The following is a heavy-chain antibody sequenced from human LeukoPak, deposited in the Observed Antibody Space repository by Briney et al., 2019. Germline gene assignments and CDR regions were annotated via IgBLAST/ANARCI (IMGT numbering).Heavy chain of an antibody. V-gene: IGHV1-24*01. CDR1: GYTLTELS. CDR2: FDPEDGET. CDR3: ATDRRGGYDPRVYYFDY. D-gene: IGHD5-12*01. J-gene: IGHJ4*02. Sequence: ASVKVSCKVSGYTLTELSMHWVRQAPGKGLEWMGGFDPEDGETIYAQKFQGRATMTEDTSTDTAYMELSSLRSEDTAVYYCATDRRGGYDPRVYYFDYWGQGTLVTVSS.